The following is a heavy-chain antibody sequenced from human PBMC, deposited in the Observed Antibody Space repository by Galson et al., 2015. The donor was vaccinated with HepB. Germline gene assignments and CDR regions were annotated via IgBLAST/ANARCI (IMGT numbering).Heavy chain of an antibody. CDR1: GVIFRTYW. D-gene: IGHD1-26*01. J-gene: IGHJ4*02. Sequence: SLRLAGAGPGVIFRTYWWHWVGQVPGKGLVWVSRIYNDEGITNNADAVKGRFTISRENAKNTLSLQMNSLRVEDTAVYYCARDVGGRYSSWGQGTLVTVSS. V-gene: IGHV3-74*01. CDR3: ARDVGGRYSS. CDR2: IYNDEGIT.